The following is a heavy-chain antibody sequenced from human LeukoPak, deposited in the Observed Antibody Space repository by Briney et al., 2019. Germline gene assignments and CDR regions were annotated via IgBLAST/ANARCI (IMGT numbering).Heavy chain of an antibody. CDR3: ARPQDYTVTKGYYFDY. V-gene: IGHV1-18*04. CDR1: GYTFTSYG. Sequence: ASVKVSCKASGYTFTSYGISWVRQAPGQGLEWMGWISAYNGNTNYAQKLQGRVTMTTDTSTSTAYMELRSLGSDDTAVYYCARPQDYTVTKGYYFDYWGQGTLVTVSS. CDR2: ISAYNGNT. J-gene: IGHJ4*02. D-gene: IGHD4-17*01.